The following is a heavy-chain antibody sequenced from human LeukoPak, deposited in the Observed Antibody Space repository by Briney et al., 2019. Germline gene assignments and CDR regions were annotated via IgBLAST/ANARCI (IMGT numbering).Heavy chain of an antibody. J-gene: IGHJ4*02. CDR2: IIPMFGTA. CDR1: GGTFTSYA. CDR3: ARGAPRLTANRGYSGYDWGGFDY. D-gene: IGHD5-12*01. V-gene: IGHV1-69*01. Sequence: EASVKVSSMASGGTFTSYAISWVRQAPGQGLEWMGRIIPMFGTANYAQKFQSRVTITADESTSTASMEMSSVRSEDTAVYYCARGAPRLTANRGYSGYDWGGFDYWGQGTLVTVSS.